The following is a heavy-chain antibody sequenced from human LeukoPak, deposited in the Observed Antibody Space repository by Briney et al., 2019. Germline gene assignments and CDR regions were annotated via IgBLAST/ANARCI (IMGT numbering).Heavy chain of an antibody. Sequence: GGSLRPSCAASGFTFSSYGMHWVRQAPGKGLEWVAFIRYDGSNKYYADSVKGRFTISRDNSKDTLYLQMNSLRAEDTAVYYCAKDHWELQHVGRFDYWGQGTLVTVSS. CDR3: AKDHWELQHVGRFDY. J-gene: IGHJ4*02. D-gene: IGHD1-26*01. CDR1: GFTFSSYG. CDR2: IRYDGSNK. V-gene: IGHV3-30*02.